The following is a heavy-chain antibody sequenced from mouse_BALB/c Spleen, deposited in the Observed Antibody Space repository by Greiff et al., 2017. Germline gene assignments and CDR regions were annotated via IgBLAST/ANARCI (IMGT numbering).Heavy chain of an antibody. Sequence: EVKVEESGGGLVKPGGSLKLSCAASGFTFSSYAMSWVRQTPEKRLEWVASISSGGSTYYPDSVKGRFTISRDNARNILYLQMSSLRSEDTAMYYCARGGDGDGGAFAYWGQGTLVTVSA. V-gene: IGHV5-6-5*01. D-gene: IGHD2-3*01. CDR1: GFTFSSYA. CDR2: ISSGGST. J-gene: IGHJ3*01. CDR3: ARGGDGDGGAFAY.